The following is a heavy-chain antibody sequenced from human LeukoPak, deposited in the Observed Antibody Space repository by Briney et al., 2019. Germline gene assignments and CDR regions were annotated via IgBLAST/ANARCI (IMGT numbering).Heavy chain of an antibody. CDR1: GFTFTSYG. D-gene: IGHD1-26*01. CDR2: IWFDGSRQ. J-gene: IGHJ4*02. V-gene: IGHV3-33*01. Sequence: GGSLRLSCATSGFTFTSYGFHWVRQAPNKGLEWVAVIWFDGSRQYYIDTVRGRFTVSRDNSKNTIYLQMNSLRVEDTAIYYCARAGASSEIDYWGQGTLVTVSS. CDR3: ARAGASSEIDY.